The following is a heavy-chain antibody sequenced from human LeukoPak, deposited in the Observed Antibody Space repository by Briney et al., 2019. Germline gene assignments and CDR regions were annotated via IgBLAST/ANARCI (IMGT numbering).Heavy chain of an antibody. D-gene: IGHD3-3*01. CDR1: GFTFSRYD. Sequence: GGSLRLSCAASGFTFSRYDMHWVRQATGKGLEWVSAIGTVGDPYYPGSVKGRFTISRENAKNSLYPQMNSLRAGDTAVYYCARGFLGDAFDIWGQGTMVTVSS. V-gene: IGHV3-13*05. CDR3: ARGFLGDAFDI. CDR2: IGTVGDP. J-gene: IGHJ3*02.